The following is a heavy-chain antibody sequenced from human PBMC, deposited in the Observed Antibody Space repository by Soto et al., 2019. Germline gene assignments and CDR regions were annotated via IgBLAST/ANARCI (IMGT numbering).Heavy chain of an antibody. CDR3: ARDRTPLRYFDWLAGYYYGMDV. CDR2: ISAYNGNT. Sequence: QVQLVQSGAEVKKPGASVKVSCKASGYTFTSYGISWVRQAPGQGLEWMGWISAYNGNTNYAQKIQGRVTMTTDTPTYAAYMELRSLRSHDTAVYYCARDRTPLRYFDWLAGYYYGMDVWGQRTTFTVA. J-gene: IGHJ6*02. V-gene: IGHV1-18*01. CDR1: GYTFTSYG. D-gene: IGHD3-9*01.